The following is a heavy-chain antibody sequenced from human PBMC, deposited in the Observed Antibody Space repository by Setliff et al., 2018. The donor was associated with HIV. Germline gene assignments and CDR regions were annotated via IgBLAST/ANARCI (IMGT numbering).Heavy chain of an antibody. CDR2: MYYRGTT. D-gene: IGHD6-19*01. CDR3: VRQGAVTGHSFDY. Sequence: PSETLSLTCTVSGGSIISSSYYWGWIRQPPGKGLEWIGTMYYRGTTYNNPSLKSRVTFSADTSKNQFSLNLNSVTATDTAVYYCVRQGAVTGHSFDYWGQGALVTVSS. CDR1: GGSIISSSYY. J-gene: IGHJ4*02. V-gene: IGHV4-39*01.